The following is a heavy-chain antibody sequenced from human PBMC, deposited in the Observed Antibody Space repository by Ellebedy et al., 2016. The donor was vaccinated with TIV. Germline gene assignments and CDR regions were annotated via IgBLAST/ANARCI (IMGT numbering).Heavy chain of an antibody. CDR2: IIPIFGTA. J-gene: IGHJ6*02. CDR3: AREQSPTIVVVPAATNYYYYGMDV. D-gene: IGHD2-2*01. Sequence: SVKVSXXASGGTFSSYAISWVRQAPGQGLEWMGGIIPIFGTANYAQKFQGRVTITADKSTSTAYMELSSLRSEDTAVYYCAREQSPTIVVVPAATNYYYYGMDVWGQGTTVTVSS. V-gene: IGHV1-69*06. CDR1: GGTFSSYA.